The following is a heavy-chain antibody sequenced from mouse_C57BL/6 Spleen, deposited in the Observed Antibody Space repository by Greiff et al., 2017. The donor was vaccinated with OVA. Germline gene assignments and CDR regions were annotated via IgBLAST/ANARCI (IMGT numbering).Heavy chain of an antibody. CDR1: GFTFSSYA. Sequence: EVKLVESGGGLVKPGGSLKLSCAASGFTFSSYAMSWVRQTPEKRLEWVATISDGGSYTYYPDNVKGRFTISRDNAKNNLYLQMSHLKSEDTAMYYCARDDYDYEHAMDYWGQGTSVTVSS. CDR3: ARDDYDYEHAMDY. J-gene: IGHJ4*01. CDR2: ISDGGSYT. V-gene: IGHV5-4*01. D-gene: IGHD2-4*01.